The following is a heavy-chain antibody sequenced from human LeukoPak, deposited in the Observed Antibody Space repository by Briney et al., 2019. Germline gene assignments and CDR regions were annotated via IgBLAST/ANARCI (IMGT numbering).Heavy chain of an antibody. D-gene: IGHD3-10*01. J-gene: IGHJ4*02. Sequence: PGGSLRLSCAASGFTFSNYGMSGVRQAPGRGLEWVSSVSASGRRTYYAGSVRGRFTISSDSSNNTLYLQMASLRAEDTAAYYCAKDGQIRGAIPHYFESWGQGTLVTVSS. V-gene: IGHV3-23*01. CDR3: AKDGQIRGAIPHYFES. CDR1: GFTFSNYG. CDR2: VSASGRRT.